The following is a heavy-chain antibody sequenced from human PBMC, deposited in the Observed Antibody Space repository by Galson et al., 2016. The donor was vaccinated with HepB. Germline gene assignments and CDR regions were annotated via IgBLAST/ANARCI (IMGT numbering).Heavy chain of an antibody. Sequence: SLRLSCAASGSTFNRRGMHWVRQAPGKGLEWVAADSMDGRRKFYSDSVRGRFTISRDNSNNMLFLQMDSLRPDDTAVYYCAKRHEFCPPVGCSVDYWGQGTLVSVSS. J-gene: IGHJ4*02. D-gene: IGHD3-10*02. CDR3: AKRHEFCPPVGCSVDY. V-gene: IGHV3-30*18. CDR1: GSTFNRRG. CDR2: DSMDGRRK.